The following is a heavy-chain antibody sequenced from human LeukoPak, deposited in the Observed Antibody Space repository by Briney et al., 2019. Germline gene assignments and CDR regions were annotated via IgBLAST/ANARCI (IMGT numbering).Heavy chain of an antibody. V-gene: IGHV4-4*07. CDR3: ARVTGYMIEDYFDY. J-gene: IGHJ4*02. CDR1: GGSISSYS. CDR2: IYTSGST. Sequence: SETLSLTCTVSGGSISSYSWSWIRQPAGKGLEWIGRIYTSGSTNYNPSLKSRVTISVDTSKNQFSLKLNSVTAADTAVYYCARVTGYMIEDYFDYWGQGVLVTASS. D-gene: IGHD3-9*01.